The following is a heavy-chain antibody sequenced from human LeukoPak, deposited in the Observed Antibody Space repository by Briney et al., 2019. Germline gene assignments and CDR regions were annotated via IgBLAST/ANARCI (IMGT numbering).Heavy chain of an antibody. D-gene: IGHD4-23*01. V-gene: IGHV3-23*01. Sequence: AGGSLRLSCAASGFTFSSYAITWVRQAPGKGLEWVSAVSSNGAKTYYADSVKGRFTISRDNYKNMVFLQMNSLRAEDTAVYCCGKEERRVITPGLDYWGQGTLVTVSS. CDR1: GFTFSSYA. CDR3: GKEERRVITPGLDY. J-gene: IGHJ4*02. CDR2: VSSNGAKT.